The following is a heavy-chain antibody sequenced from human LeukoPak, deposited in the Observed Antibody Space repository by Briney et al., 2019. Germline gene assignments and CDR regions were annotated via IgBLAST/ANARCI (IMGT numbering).Heavy chain of an antibody. CDR3: ARGRRMITFGGVIVDFDY. CDR1: GYTFTGYY. Sequence: ASVKVSCKASGYTFTGYYIHWVRQAPGQGLEWMGWINPNSGGTNYAQKFQGRVTMTRDTSISTAYMELSRLRSDDTAVYYCARGRRMITFGGVIVDFDYWGQGALVTVSS. J-gene: IGHJ4*02. D-gene: IGHD3-16*02. V-gene: IGHV1-2*02. CDR2: INPNSGGT.